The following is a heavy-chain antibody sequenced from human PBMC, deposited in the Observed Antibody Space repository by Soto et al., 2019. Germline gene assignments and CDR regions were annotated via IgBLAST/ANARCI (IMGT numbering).Heavy chain of an antibody. V-gene: IGHV3-30-3*01. Sequence: GGSLRLSCAASGFTFSSYAMHWVRQAPGKGLEWVAVISYDGSNKYYADSVKGRFTISRDNSKNTLYLQMNSLRAEDTAVYYCARGRLTTVLLDWFDPWGQGTLVTVSS. CDR2: ISYDGSNK. CDR3: ARGRLTTVLLDWFDP. CDR1: GFTFSSYA. J-gene: IGHJ5*02. D-gene: IGHD4-4*01.